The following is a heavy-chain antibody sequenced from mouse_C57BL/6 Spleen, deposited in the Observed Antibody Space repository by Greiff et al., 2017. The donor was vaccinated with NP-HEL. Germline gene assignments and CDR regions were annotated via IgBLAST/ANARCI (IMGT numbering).Heavy chain of an antibody. CDR2: IFPGSGST. V-gene: IGHV1-53*01. Sequence: QVQLQQPGTELVKPGASVKLSCKASGYTFTSYWMHWVKQRPGQGLEWIGWIFPGSGSTYYNEKFKGKATLTVDKSSSTAYMLLSSLTSEDSAVYFCARRGGYYYGSSSDYWGQGTTLTVSS. D-gene: IGHD1-1*01. J-gene: IGHJ2*01. CDR3: ARRGGYYYGSSSDY. CDR1: GYTFTSYW.